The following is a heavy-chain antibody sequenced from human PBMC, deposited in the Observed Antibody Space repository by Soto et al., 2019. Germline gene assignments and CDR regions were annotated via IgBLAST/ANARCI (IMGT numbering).Heavy chain of an antibody. Sequence: QVQLVQSGAEVKKPGSSVKVSCKASGGTFSSYTISWVRQAPGHGLEWMGRIIPILGIANYAQKFQGRVTITADKSTSTAYMELSSLRSEDTAVYYWATGINDYYYTDVWGKGTTVTVSS. CDR3: ATGINDYYYTDV. J-gene: IGHJ6*03. CDR2: IIPILGIA. V-gene: IGHV1-69*02. D-gene: IGHD3-10*01. CDR1: GGTFSSYT.